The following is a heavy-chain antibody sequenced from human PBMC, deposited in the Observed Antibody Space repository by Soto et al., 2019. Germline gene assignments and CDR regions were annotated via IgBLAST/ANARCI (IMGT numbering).Heavy chain of an antibody. CDR2: TSYTGNT. V-gene: IGHV4-59*02. CDR1: GGSVTSHH. Sequence: SETLSLTCFVSGGSVTSHHWSWIRQFPGQGLEWIAYTSYTGNTNYNPSLQSRVAISLDTSKNQFSLKLSSVTAADTAVYYCARGRVVPAANSYYYYGMDVWGQGTTVT. D-gene: IGHD2-2*01. J-gene: IGHJ6*02. CDR3: ARGRVVPAANSYYYYGMDV.